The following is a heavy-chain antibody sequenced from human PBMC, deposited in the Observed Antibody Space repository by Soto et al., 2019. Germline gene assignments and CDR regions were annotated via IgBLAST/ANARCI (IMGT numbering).Heavy chain of an antibody. CDR3: AKRSDEAFDI. Sequence: PSETLSLTCTVSGGSISSYYWSWIRQPPRKGLEWIGYIYYSGSTNYNPSLKSRVTISVDTSKNQFSLKLSSVTAADTAVYYCAKRSDEAFDIWGQGTIVTVSS. V-gene: IGHV4-59*01. CDR2: IYYSGST. CDR1: GGSISSYY. J-gene: IGHJ3*02. D-gene: IGHD2-21*02.